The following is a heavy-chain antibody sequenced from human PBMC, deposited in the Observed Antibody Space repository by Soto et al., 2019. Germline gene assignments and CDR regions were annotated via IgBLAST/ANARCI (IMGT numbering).Heavy chain of an antibody. CDR1: GYIFSAYG. CDR2: IGSDGTNT. V-gene: IGHV3-48*02. Sequence: EVQVVESGGTLVKPGGSLRLACEGSGYIFSAYGRNLVRQAPGKGLEWVSNIGSDGTNTTYAESVRCRFTVSRDNAKNSVYLQMNNLRHEDTAVYYCARDLRTNWGQGTLVSVSS. J-gene: IGHJ4*02. CDR3: ARDLRTN.